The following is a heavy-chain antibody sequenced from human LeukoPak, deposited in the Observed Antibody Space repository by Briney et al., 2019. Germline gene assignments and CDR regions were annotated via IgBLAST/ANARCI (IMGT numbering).Heavy chain of an antibody. Sequence: GASVKVSCKASGYTFTGYYMHWVRQAPGQGLEWMGWINPNSGGTNYAQKFQGRVTMTRDTSISTAYMELSRLRSDDTAVYYCARDIVVVPAAIKGRDYYYYYGMDVWGQGTTVTVPS. CDR2: INPNSGGT. CDR3: ARDIVVVPAAIKGRDYYYYYGMDV. CDR1: GYTFTGYY. V-gene: IGHV1-2*02. D-gene: IGHD2-2*02. J-gene: IGHJ6*02.